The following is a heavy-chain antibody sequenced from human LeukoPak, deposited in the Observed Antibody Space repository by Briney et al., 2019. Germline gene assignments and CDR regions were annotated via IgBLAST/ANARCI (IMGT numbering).Heavy chain of an antibody. Sequence: SETLSLTCAVYGGSFSGYYWSWIRQPPGKGLEWIEEIIYSGRTNYNPSLKSRVTISADTSKNQFSLKLSSVSAADTAVYYCARKSTSSSWNYPYYYYYMDVWGKGTTVTVSS. D-gene: IGHD6-13*01. CDR1: GGSFSGYY. CDR3: ARKSTSSSWNYPYYYYYMDV. CDR2: IIYSGRT. V-gene: IGHV4-34*12. J-gene: IGHJ6*03.